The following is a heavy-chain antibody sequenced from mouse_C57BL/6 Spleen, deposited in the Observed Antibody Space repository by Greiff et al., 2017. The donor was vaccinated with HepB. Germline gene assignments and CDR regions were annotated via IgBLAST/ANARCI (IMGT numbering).Heavy chain of an antibody. V-gene: IGHV1-54*01. CDR2: INPGSGGT. CDR3: ARRPLYAMDY. Sequence: VQLQQSGAELVRPGTSVKVSCKASGYAFTNYLIEGVKQRPGQGLEWIGVINPGSGGTNYNEKFKGKATLTADKSSSTAYMQLSSLTSEDSAVYFCARRPLYAMDYWGQGTSVTVSS. J-gene: IGHJ4*01. CDR1: GYAFTNYL.